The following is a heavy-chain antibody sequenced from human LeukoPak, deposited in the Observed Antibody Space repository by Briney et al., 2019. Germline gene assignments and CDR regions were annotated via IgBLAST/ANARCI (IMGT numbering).Heavy chain of an antibody. Sequence: SETLSLTSTVSSGSISSYYWSWIRQPPGKGLEWIGYIYYSGSTNYNPSLKSRVTISVDTSKNQFSLKLSSVTAADTAVYYCARLMDYDSSLQHWGQGTLVTVSS. CDR2: IYYSGST. V-gene: IGHV4-59*08. D-gene: IGHD3-22*01. CDR1: SGSISSYY. CDR3: ARLMDYDSSLQH. J-gene: IGHJ1*01.